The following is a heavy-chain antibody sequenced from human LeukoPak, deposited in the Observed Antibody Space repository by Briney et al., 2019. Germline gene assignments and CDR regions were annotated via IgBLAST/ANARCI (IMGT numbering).Heavy chain of an antibody. CDR2: IYYSGST. CDR3: ARSHCSGGSCYPSSSFDY. CDR1: GGSISSYY. Sequence: SETLSLTCIVSGGSISSYYWSWIRQPPGKGLEWIGYIYYSGSTNYNPSLKSRVTISVDTSKNQFSLKLSSVTAADTAVYYCARSHCSGGSCYPSSSFDYWGQGTLVTVSS. V-gene: IGHV4-59*08. D-gene: IGHD2-15*01. J-gene: IGHJ4*02.